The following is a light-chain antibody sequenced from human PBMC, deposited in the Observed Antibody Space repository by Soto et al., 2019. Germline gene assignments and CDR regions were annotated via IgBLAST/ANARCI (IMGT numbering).Light chain of an antibody. CDR2: ATS. V-gene: IGKV1-39*01. Sequence: DIQMTQSPSSLSASVGDRVSITCRASQNIRTYLNWYQQKPGKAPQLLIYATSNLQTGVPSRFSASGSGTDFSLVITDLQPEDFATYYCQQGYSSRWTSGRGTKVEIK. CDR3: QQGYSSRWT. J-gene: IGKJ1*01. CDR1: QNIRTY.